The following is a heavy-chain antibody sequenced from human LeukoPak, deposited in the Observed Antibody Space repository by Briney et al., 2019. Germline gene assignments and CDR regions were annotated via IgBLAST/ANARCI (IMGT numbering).Heavy chain of an antibody. CDR3: ARDFGSGSARPGYFDY. CDR2: IYYSGST. Sequence: SETLSLTCTVSGGSISSYYWSWIRQPPGKGLEWIGYIYYSGSTNYNPSLKSRVTISVDRSKNQFSLKLSSVTAADTAVYYCARDFGSGSARPGYFDYWGQGTLVTVSS. J-gene: IGHJ4*02. D-gene: IGHD6-6*01. V-gene: IGHV4-59*12. CDR1: GGSISSYY.